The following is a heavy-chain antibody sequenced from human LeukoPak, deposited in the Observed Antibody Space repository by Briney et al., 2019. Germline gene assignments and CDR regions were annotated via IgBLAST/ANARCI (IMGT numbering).Heavy chain of an antibody. Sequence: SETLSLTCALYGGSFSGYYWNWIRQPPGRGRGWIGEINQSGSTNYNPSLKSRVTISVDTSKNQSSLKQSPVTAADTPVYYCARGPAFIAVQYSRCRRLHFWGQGTLVTVP. V-gene: IGHV4-34*01. D-gene: IGHD6-6*01. CDR1: GGSFSGYY. J-gene: IGHJ1*01. CDR2: INQSGST. CDR3: ARGPAFIAVQYSRCRRLHF.